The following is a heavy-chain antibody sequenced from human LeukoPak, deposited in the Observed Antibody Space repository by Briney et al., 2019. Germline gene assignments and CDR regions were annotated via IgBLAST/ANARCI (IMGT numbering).Heavy chain of an antibody. CDR2: TYYRSKWYY. J-gene: IGHJ4*02. Sequence: SQTLSLTCAISVDSVSSNSAAWNWIRQSSSRGLEWLGRTYYRSKWYYDYAVSVKSRITINPDTAKNQISLQLNSVTPEDTAVYYCARMTTVVTRAYDYWGQGTLVTVSS. D-gene: IGHD4-23*01. CDR3: ARMTTVVTRAYDY. V-gene: IGHV6-1*01. CDR1: VDSVSSNSAA.